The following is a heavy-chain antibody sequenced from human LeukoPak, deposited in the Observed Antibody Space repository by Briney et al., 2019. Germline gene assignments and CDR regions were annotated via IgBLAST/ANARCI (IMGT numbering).Heavy chain of an antibody. Sequence: GGSLRLSCAASGFTFSSYWMHWVRQAPGKGLVWVSRINSDGSSTSYADSVKGRFTISRDNAKNTLYLQMNSLRAEDTAVYYCASIAARPGAFDIWGQGTMVTVSS. V-gene: IGHV3-74*01. CDR3: ASIAARPGAFDI. J-gene: IGHJ3*02. CDR2: INSDGSST. D-gene: IGHD6-6*01. CDR1: GFTFSSYW.